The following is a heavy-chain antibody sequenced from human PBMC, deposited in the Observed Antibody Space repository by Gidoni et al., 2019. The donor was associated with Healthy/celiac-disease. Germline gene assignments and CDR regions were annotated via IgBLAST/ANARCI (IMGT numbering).Heavy chain of an antibody. V-gene: IGHV4-4*07. D-gene: IGHD6-13*01. CDR3: AREGDVLSSSWKYFQH. CDR2: IYTSGST. CDR1: GGSISSYY. Sequence: QVQLQESGPGLVKPSETLSLTCTVSGGSISSYYWSWIRQPAGKGLEWIGRIYTSGSTNYHPSLKSRGTMSVDTSKNQFSLKLSSVTAADTAVYYCAREGDVLSSSWKYFQHWGQGTLVTVSS. J-gene: IGHJ1*01.